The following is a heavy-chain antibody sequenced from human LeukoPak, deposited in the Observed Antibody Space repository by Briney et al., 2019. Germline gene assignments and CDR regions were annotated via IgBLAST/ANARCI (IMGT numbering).Heavy chain of an antibody. CDR3: AKDVAMIVVVTDY. Sequence: GASLRLSCAASGFTFSSYAMSWVRQAPGKGLEWVSAISGSGGSTYYADSVKGRFTISRDNSKNTLYLQMNSLRAEDTAVHYCAKDVAMIVVVTDYWGQGTLVTVSS. D-gene: IGHD3-22*01. CDR1: GFTFSSYA. J-gene: IGHJ4*02. CDR2: ISGSGGST. V-gene: IGHV3-23*01.